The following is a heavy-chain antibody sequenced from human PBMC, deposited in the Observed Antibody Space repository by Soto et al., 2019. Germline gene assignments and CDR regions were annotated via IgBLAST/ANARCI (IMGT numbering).Heavy chain of an antibody. J-gene: IGHJ6*03. D-gene: IGHD6-19*01. CDR3: ASGGSSGWGNYYYYYMDV. Sequence: ASVKVSCKASGGTFSSYTISWVRQAPGQGLEWMGRIIPILGIANYAQKFQGRVTITADKSTSTAYMELSSLRSEDTAVYYCASGGSSGWGNYYYYYMDVWGKGTTVTVSS. V-gene: IGHV1-69*02. CDR1: GGTFSSYT. CDR2: IIPILGIA.